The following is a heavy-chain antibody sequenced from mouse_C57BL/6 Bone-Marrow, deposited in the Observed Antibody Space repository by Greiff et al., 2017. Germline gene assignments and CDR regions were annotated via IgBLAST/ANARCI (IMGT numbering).Heavy chain of an antibody. CDR3: TASGGSSGDY. V-gene: IGHV14-4*01. CDR2: IDPENGDT. Sequence: VQLQQSGAELVRPGASVKLSCTASGFNIKDDYMHWVKQRPEQGLEWIGWIDPENGDTEYASKFQGKATITADTSSNTAYLQLSSLTSEDTAVYYCTASGGSSGDYWGQGTTLTVSS. J-gene: IGHJ2*01. D-gene: IGHD1-1*01. CDR1: GFNIKDDY.